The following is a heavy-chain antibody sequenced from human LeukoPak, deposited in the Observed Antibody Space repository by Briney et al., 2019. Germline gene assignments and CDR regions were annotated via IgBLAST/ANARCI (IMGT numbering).Heavy chain of an antibody. V-gene: IGHV4-31*03. J-gene: IGHJ4*02. CDR3: ARWYSGSYRIDY. D-gene: IGHD1-26*01. CDR2: ISYTGST. Sequence: SETLSLTCTVSGGSISSGGYYWSWIRQHPGKGLEWIGYISYTGSTSYNPSLKSRVTISVDTSKNQFSLKLSSVTAADTAVYYCARWYSGSYRIDYSGQGILVTVSS. CDR1: GGSISSGGYY.